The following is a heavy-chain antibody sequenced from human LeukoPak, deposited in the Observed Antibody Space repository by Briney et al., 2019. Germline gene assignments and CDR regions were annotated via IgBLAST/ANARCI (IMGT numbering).Heavy chain of an antibody. Sequence: GASVKVSCKASGYTFTSYYMHWVRQAPGQGLEWMGIINPSGGSTSYAQKFQGRVTMTRDTSTSTVYMELSSLRSEDTAVYYCARERDNQEGTYYYGMDVWGQGTTVTVSS. V-gene: IGHV1-46*01. D-gene: IGHD1-1*01. CDR1: GYTFTSYY. J-gene: IGHJ6*02. CDR2: INPSGGST. CDR3: ARERDNQEGTYYYGMDV.